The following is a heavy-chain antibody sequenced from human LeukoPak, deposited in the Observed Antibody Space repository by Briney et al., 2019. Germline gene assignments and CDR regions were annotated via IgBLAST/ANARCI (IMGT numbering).Heavy chain of an antibody. CDR1: GFIFRTHW. D-gene: IGHD2-21*02. CDR2: INGGGTTA. Sequence: GGSLRLSCAASGFIFRTHWMHWVRQAPGKGLVWVSRINGGGTTATYADSMKGRFTISRDNAQNTLVLQMNSLSAEDTAVYYCARETYDYTGDSLAFDIWGQGTTVTVSS. J-gene: IGHJ3*02. V-gene: IGHV3-74*03. CDR3: ARETYDYTGDSLAFDI.